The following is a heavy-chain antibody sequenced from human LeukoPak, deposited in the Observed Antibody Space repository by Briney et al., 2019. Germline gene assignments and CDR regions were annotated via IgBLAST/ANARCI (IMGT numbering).Heavy chain of an antibody. V-gene: IGHV1-69*05. CDR3: ARGDVVVPAAPLEGYYYYMDV. D-gene: IGHD2-2*01. CDR1: GYTFTSYG. CDR2: IIPIFGTA. J-gene: IGHJ6*03. Sequence: GASVKVSCKASGYTFTSYGISWVRQAPGQGLEWMGGIIPIFGTANYAQKFQGRVTITTDESTSTAYMELSSLRSEDTAVYYCARGDVVVPAAPLEGYYYYMDVWGKGTTVTVSS.